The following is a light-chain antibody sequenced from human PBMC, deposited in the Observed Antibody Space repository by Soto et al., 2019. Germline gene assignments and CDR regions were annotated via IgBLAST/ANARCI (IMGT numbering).Light chain of an antibody. J-gene: IGLJ1*01. CDR1: SSDVGAYNY. V-gene: IGLV2-14*01. CDR3: GSITRSSTSV. Sequence: QSALTQPASVSGSPGQSITISCTGTSSDVGAYNYVSWYQQHPGKAPKLMIYEVSYRPSGVSDRFSGSRSGNTASLTISGLQAEDESDYYCGSITRSSTSVFGTGTQLTVL. CDR2: EVS.